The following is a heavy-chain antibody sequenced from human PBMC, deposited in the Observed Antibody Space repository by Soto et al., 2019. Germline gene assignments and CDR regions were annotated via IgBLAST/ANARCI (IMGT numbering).Heavy chain of an antibody. V-gene: IGHV4-39*01. Sequence: SETLSLTCSVSGYSVSSSDYYRAWIRQPPGKGLEWIGSMLYSGLTYYNPSLKSRVTLSVDTSKNQFSVRLNSVTASDTAVYYCAPLSVSLSGPYGIHVWGQGTTVTVSS. J-gene: IGHJ6*02. CDR3: APLSVSLSGPYGIHV. CDR1: GYSVSSSDYY. CDR2: MLYSGLT. D-gene: IGHD2-15*01.